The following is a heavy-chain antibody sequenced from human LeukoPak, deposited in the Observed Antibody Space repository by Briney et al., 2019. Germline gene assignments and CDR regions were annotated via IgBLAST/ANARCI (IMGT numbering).Heavy chain of an antibody. D-gene: IGHD3-9*01. CDR1: GFTFSSYW. V-gene: IGHV3-74*01. J-gene: IGHJ3*02. CDR2: INRDGSVT. Sequence: GGSLRLSCAASGFTFSSYWIHWVRQVPGKGLVWVSRINRDGSVTAYADSVKGRFTISRDNAKNTLYLQMNSLRAEDTALYYCTTSKAIYVFDIWGQGTMATVSS. CDR3: TTSKAIYVFDI.